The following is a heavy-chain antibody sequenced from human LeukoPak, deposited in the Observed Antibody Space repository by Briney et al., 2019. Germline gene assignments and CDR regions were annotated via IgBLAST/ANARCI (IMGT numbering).Heavy chain of an antibody. V-gene: IGHV3-30-3*01. CDR2: ISYDGSNK. CDR1: GFTFSSYA. J-gene: IGHJ4*02. Sequence: GRSLRLSCAASGFTFSSYAMHWVRQAPGKGLEWVEVISYDGSNKYYADSVKGRFTISRDNSKNTLYLQMNSLRAEDTAVYYCARDFDDYVWGSYRPLDYWGQGTLVTVSS. CDR3: ARDFDDYVWGSYRPLDY. D-gene: IGHD3-16*02.